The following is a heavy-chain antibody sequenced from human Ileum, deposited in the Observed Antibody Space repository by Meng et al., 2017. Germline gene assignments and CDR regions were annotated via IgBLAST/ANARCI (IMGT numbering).Heavy chain of an antibody. V-gene: IGHV4-31*03. J-gene: IGHJ5*02. D-gene: IGHD3-22*01. CDR3: ARGVVTYYDSSTLTWFDP. CDR2: IYHSGVT. Sequence: QVRLHEPGPGSVKPSQNLSRTCTVSRGSISGGHYFWSWIRQHPEKGLEWIGYIYHSGVTYYSPSLKSRLTISVDTSKNQFSLKLSSVTAADTAIYYCARGVVTYYDSSTLTWFDPWGQGALVTVSS. CDR1: RGSISGGHYF.